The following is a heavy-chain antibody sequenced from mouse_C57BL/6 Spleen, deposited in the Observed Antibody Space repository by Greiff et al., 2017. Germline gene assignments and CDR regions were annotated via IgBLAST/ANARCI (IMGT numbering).Heavy chain of an antibody. Sequence: QVQLQQSGAVLVRPGASVTLSCKASGYTFTDYEMHWVKQTPVHGLEWIGVIDPENGGTAYNQKFKGKAILTADKSSSTAYMELHSLTSGDSAVYYGARVYGSRCGDGLAYWGQGTLVTVSA. D-gene: IGHD2-3*01. CDR2: IDPENGGT. J-gene: IGHJ3*01. V-gene: IGHV1-15*01. CDR3: ARVYGSRCGDGLAY. CDR1: GYTFTDYE.